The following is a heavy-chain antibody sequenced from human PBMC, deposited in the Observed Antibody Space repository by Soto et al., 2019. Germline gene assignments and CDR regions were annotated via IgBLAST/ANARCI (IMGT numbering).Heavy chain of an antibody. V-gene: IGHV3-48*03. CDR2: IHPSGQPI. Sequence: PRGSLRLSCAASGLTFRSSEMYWVRQAPGKGLEWVSYIHPSGQPIFYADSVKGRFTISRDNAKNSLYLQMSSLRAEDSAVYYCARRASRWGQGTMVTVSS. CDR1: GLTFRSSE. J-gene: IGHJ3*01. CDR3: ARRASR. D-gene: IGHD1-26*01.